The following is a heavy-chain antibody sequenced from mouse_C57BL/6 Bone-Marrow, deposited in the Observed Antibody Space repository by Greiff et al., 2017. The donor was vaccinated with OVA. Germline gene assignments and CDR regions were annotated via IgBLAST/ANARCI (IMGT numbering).Heavy chain of an antibody. CDR2: IDPSDSYT. Sequence: QVQLQQPGAELVMPGASVKLSCKASGYTFTSYWMHWVKQRPGQGLEWIGEIDPSDSYTNYNQKFKGKSTLTVDKSSSTAYMQLSSLTSEDSAVYYCGGLLRGDWYFDVWGTGTTVTVSS. V-gene: IGHV1-69*01. D-gene: IGHD1-1*01. CDR3: GGLLRGDWYFDV. J-gene: IGHJ1*03. CDR1: GYTFTSYW.